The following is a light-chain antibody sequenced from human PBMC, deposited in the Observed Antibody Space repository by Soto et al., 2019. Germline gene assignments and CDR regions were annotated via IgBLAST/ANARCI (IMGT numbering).Light chain of an antibody. Sequence: QSALTQPASVSGCPGQSITISCAGTMRDVGAYNLVSWYQQHPGRAPQLIIYEVSNRPSGISFRFSGSKSGNTASLTISGLQAEDEADYYCSSYTAKSSLIFGGGTKVTVL. CDR2: EVS. CDR1: MRDVGAYNL. V-gene: IGLV2-14*01. CDR3: SSYTAKSSLI. J-gene: IGLJ2*01.